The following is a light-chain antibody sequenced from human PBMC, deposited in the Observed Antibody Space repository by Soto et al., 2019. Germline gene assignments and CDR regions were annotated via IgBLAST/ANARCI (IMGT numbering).Light chain of an antibody. CDR2: YVT. Sequence: QSALTQPPSASGSPGQSVTISCTGSHNDVCNYDFVSWYQQHPGKAPKLVIYYVTKRPSGVPDRLSGSKSGNTDSLTVSGLQAEDEADYYCSSHTGDHLVFGGGTKVTGL. V-gene: IGLV2-8*01. CDR3: SSHTGDHLV. CDR1: HNDVCNYDF. J-gene: IGLJ2*01.